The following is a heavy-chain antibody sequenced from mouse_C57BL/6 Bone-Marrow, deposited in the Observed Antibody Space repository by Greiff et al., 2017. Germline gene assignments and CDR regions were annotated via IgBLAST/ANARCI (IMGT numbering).Heavy chain of an antibody. CDR3: ASEGIDDYDSSYVGYLDV. CDR2: ISSSGST. V-gene: IGHV3-1*01. CDR1: GYSITSGYD. J-gene: IGHJ1*03. Sequence: EVMLVESGPGMVKPSQSLSLTCTVTGYSITSGYDWHWIRHSPGNKLEWMGYISSSGSTNYNPSLKSRISITHDTSKNHFFLQLKSVTTEDTATYYCASEGIDDYDSSYVGYLDVWGTGTTVTVSS. D-gene: IGHD1-1*01.